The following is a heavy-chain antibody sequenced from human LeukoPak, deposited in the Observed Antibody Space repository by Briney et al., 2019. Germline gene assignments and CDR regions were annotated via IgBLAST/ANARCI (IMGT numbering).Heavy chain of an antibody. CDR1: GGSFSGYY. D-gene: IGHD6-13*01. CDR3: ARGLPGYSSSWYVNY. J-gene: IGHJ4*02. Sequence: SETLSLTCAVYGGSFSGYYWSWIRQPPGNGLEWIGEINHSGSTNYHPSLKTRVTISVDTSKNQFSLKLSSVTAADTAVYYCARGLPGYSSSWYVNYWGQGTLVTVSS. CDR2: INHSGST. V-gene: IGHV4-34*01.